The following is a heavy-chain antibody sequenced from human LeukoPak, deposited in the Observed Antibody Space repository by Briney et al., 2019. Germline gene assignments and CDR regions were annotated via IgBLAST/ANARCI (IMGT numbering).Heavy chain of an antibody. CDR2: IIPILGIA. Sequence: AASVKVSCKASGGTFSSYAISWVRQAPGQGLEWMGRIIPILGIANYAQKFQGRVTITADKSTSTAYMELSSLRSEDTAVYYCARDAEYSYGFDYWGQGTLVTVSS. D-gene: IGHD5-18*01. J-gene: IGHJ4*02. V-gene: IGHV1-69*04. CDR1: GGTFSSYA. CDR3: ARDAEYSYGFDY.